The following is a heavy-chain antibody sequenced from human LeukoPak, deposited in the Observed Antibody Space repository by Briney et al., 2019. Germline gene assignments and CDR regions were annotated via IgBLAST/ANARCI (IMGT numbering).Heavy chain of an antibody. D-gene: IGHD1-26*01. J-gene: IGHJ5*02. Sequence: VASVKVSCKASGGTFSSYAISWVRQAPGQGLEWMGGIIPIFGTANYAQKFQGRVTITADESTSTAYMELSSLRSEDTAVYYCARDDIRGATLHHWGQGTLVTVSS. CDR3: ARDDIRGATLHH. CDR1: GGTFSSYA. CDR2: IIPIFGTA. V-gene: IGHV1-69*13.